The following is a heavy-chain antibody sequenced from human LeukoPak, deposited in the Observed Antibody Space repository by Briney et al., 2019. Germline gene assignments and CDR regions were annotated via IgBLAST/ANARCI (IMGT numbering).Heavy chain of an antibody. CDR1: GYTFAGYY. J-gene: IGHJ4*02. CDR2: INPNSGGT. CDR3: ARVWGHYGDYEGY. D-gene: IGHD4-17*01. V-gene: IGHV1-2*02. Sequence: GASVKVSCKAYGYTFAGYYMHWVRQAPGQGLEWMGWINPNSGGTNYAQKFQGRVTMTRDTSISTAYMELSRLRSDDTAVYYCARVWGHYGDYEGYWGQGTLVTVSS.